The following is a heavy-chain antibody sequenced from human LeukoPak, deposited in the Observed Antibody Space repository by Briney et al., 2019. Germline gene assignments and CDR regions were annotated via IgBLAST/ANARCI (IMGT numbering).Heavy chain of an antibody. CDR1: GGSFSGYY. V-gene: IGHV4-34*01. CDR2: INHSGST. Sequence: SETLSLTCAVYGGSFSGYYWSWIRQPPGKGLEWIGEINHSGSTNYNPSLKSRVTISVDTSKNQFSLKLSSVTAADTAVYYSARGKAFVVVVAATRGAGFDYWGQGTLVTVSS. J-gene: IGHJ4*02. CDR3: ARGKAFVVVVAATRGAGFDY. D-gene: IGHD2-15*01.